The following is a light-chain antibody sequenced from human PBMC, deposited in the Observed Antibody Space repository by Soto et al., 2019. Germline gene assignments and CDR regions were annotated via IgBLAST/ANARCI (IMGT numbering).Light chain of an antibody. CDR2: GIS. CDR3: QSYDSSLSGYV. J-gene: IGLJ1*01. CDR1: SSNIGAGYD. V-gene: IGLV1-40*01. Sequence: QSVLTQPPSVSGAPGQRVTISCTGSSSNIGAGYDVHWYQQLPGTAPKLLIYGISNRPSGVPDRLSDSKSGTSASLAITGVQDEDEADYYYQSYDSSLSGYVFGTGTKVTVL.